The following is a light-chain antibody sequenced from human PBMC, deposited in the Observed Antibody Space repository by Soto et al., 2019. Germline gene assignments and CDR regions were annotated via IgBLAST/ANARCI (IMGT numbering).Light chain of an antibody. CDR1: SSDIGSFTF. CDR2: DVN. J-gene: IGLJ1*01. CDR3: CSYTSSSTHV. Sequence: QSALTQPASVSGSPGQSITISCTGTSSDIGSFTFVSRYQQHPGKVPKLMIFDVNRRPSGVSDRFSGSKSGNTASLTISGLQAEDEGDYYCCSYTSSSTHVFGSGTKLTVL. V-gene: IGLV2-14*03.